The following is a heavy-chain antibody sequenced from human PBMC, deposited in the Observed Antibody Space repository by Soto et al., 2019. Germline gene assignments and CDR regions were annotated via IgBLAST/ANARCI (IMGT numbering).Heavy chain of an antibody. CDR2: ISGSGGST. V-gene: IGHV3-23*01. D-gene: IGHD5-12*01. CDR1: GFTFSSYA. CDR3: AKGQRYGYNSGAFDI. J-gene: IGHJ3*02. Sequence: EVQLLESGGGLVQPGGSLRLSCAASGFTFSSYAMSWVRQAPGKGLEWVSAISGSGGSTYYADSGKGRFTISRDNSKNRLYQQMNSLRAEDTAVYYCAKGQRYGYNSGAFDIWGQGTMVTVS.